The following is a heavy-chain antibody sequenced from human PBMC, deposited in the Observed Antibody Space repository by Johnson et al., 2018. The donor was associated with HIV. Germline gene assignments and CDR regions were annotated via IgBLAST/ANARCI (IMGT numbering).Heavy chain of an antibody. Sequence: VQLVESGGGLVQPGGSLRLSCAASGFTFSIYWMHWVRQAPGKGLEWVSRISSDGSSTTYADSVKGRFTISRDSSKNTLYLQMNSLRADDTAVYYCARTVYSTSYLDAFGIWGQGTMVTVSS. CDR3: ARTVYSTSYLDAFGI. CDR2: ISSDGSST. D-gene: IGHD2-2*01. J-gene: IGHJ3*02. V-gene: IGHV3-74*02. CDR1: GFTFSIYW.